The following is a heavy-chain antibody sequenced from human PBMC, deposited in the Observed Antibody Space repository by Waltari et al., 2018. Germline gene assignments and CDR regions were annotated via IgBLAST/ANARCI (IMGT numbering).Heavy chain of an antibody. V-gene: IGHV3-74*01. J-gene: IGHJ4*02. CDR3: VRGGSKGVVRPLDY. D-gene: IGHD3-3*01. CDR1: RFTSSMHW. Sequence: EGQLVESGGGLVQPGESLRLHCVASRFTSSMHWMYWVCEGPGKCLVWVSRIKNDGRITDYADSVKGRCTISRDNAKNTLYLQMSSLRAEDTGVYYCVRGGSKGVVRPLDYWGQGTLVTVS. CDR2: IKNDGRIT.